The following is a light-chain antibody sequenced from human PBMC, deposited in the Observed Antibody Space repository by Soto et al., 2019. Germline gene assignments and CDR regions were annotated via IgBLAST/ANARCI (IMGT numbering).Light chain of an antibody. J-gene: IGLJ3*02. V-gene: IGLV2-14*01. CDR1: SSDADTYKY. Sequence: QSALTQPASVSRSPGQSITISCTGTSSDADTYKYVSWYQQHPGKAPKLIIYEVSNRPSGVSNRFSGSKSGNTASLTISGLQAEDEADYYCNSYTTGTTKFGGGTKLTVL. CDR2: EVS. CDR3: NSYTTGTTK.